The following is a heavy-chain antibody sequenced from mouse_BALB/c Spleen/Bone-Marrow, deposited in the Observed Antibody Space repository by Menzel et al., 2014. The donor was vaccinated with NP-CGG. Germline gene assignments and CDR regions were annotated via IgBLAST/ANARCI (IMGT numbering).Heavy chain of an antibody. D-gene: IGHD1-2*01. CDR2: ISSGGSYT. CDR3: ARDHYGYYTMDY. V-gene: IGHV5-9-4*01. J-gene: IGHJ4*01. Sequence: EVQRVESGGGLVKPGGSLKLSCAASGFTFSSYAMSWVRQSPEKRLEWVAEISSGGSYTYYPDTVTGRFTISRDNAKNPLYLEMSSLRSEDTAMYYCARDHYGYYTMDYWGQGTSVTVSS. CDR1: GFTFSSYA.